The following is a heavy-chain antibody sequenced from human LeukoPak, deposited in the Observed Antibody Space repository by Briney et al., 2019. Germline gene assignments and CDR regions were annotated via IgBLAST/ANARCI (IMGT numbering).Heavy chain of an antibody. CDR2: ITGSSSST. CDR1: GFTFSSYA. V-gene: IGHV3-23*01. Sequence: PGGSLRLSCAASGFTFSSYAMSWVRQAPGKGLEWVSAITGSSSSTYYADSVKGRFTIPRDNSKNTLYLQMNSLRAEDTAVYYCAGSVVPAAIRAFDIWGQGTMVTVSS. J-gene: IGHJ3*02. D-gene: IGHD2-2*01. CDR3: AGSVVPAAIRAFDI.